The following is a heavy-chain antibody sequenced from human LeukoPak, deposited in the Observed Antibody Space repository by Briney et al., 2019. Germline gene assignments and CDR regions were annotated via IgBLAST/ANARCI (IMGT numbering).Heavy chain of an antibody. CDR2: INHSGST. CDR1: GGSFSGYY. Sequence: SETLSLTCAVYGGSFSGYYWSWIRQPPGKGLEWIGEINHSGSTNYNPSLKSRVTISVDTSKNQFSLKLSSVTAADTAVYYCARGGGGSYYFDYWGQGTLVTVAS. D-gene: IGHD1-26*01. V-gene: IGHV4-34*01. J-gene: IGHJ4*02. CDR3: ARGGGGSYYFDY.